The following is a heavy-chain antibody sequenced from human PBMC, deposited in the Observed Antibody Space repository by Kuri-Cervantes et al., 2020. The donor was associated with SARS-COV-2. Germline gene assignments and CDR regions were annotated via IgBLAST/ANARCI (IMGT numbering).Heavy chain of an antibody. V-gene: IGHV4-59*12. CDR1: GGSISSYY. CDR2: IYYGGST. Sequence: SETLSLTCTVSGGSISSYYWSWIRQPPGKGLEWIGYIYYGGSTNYNPSLKSRVTISVDTSKNQFSLELSSVTAADTAVYYCARTASTVTTNPYRYYFDYWGQGTLVTVSS. CDR3: ARTASTVTTNPYRYYFDY. D-gene: IGHD4-11*01. J-gene: IGHJ4*02.